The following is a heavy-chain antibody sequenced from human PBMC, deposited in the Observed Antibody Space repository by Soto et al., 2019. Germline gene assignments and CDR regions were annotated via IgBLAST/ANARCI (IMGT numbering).Heavy chain of an antibody. CDR2: IIPILGIA. CDR3: ARGDVTPFDY. J-gene: IGHJ4*02. D-gene: IGHD4-4*01. CDR1: GGTFSSYT. V-gene: IGHV1-69*02. Sequence: QVQLVQSGAEVKKPGSSVKVSCKASGGTFSSYTISWVRQAPGQGLEWMGRIIPILGIANYAQKFQGTVTITADTATSTADMELSSLRSEDTAVYYCARGDVTPFDYWGQGTLVTVSS.